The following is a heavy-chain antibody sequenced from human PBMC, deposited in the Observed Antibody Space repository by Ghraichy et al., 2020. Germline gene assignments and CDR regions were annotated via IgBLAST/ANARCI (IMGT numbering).Heavy chain of an antibody. CDR2: INTDGSTT. Sequence: GGSPRLSCAASGFTFSSYWMFWVRQAPGKGLVWVSRINTDGSTTNYADSVKGRFTVSRDNAKNTLYLQMNSLRADDTAVYYCARAESYHYGLTDYWGQGTLVTISP. D-gene: IGHD3-10*01. CDR3: ARAESYHYGLTDY. V-gene: IGHV3-74*01. CDR1: GFTFSSYW. J-gene: IGHJ4*02.